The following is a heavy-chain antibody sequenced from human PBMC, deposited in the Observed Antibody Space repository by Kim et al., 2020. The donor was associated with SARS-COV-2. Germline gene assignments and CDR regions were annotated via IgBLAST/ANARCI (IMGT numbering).Heavy chain of an antibody. V-gene: IGHV4-34*01. CDR1: GGSFSGYY. J-gene: IGHJ4*02. CDR2: INHSGST. Sequence: SETLSLTCAVYGGSFSGYYWSWIRQPPGKGLEWIGEINHSGSTNYNPSLKSRVTISVDTSKNQFSLKLSSVTAADTAVYYCARYVGYSYGSPFDYWGQGTLVTVSS. D-gene: IGHD5-18*01. CDR3: ARYVGYSYGSPFDY.